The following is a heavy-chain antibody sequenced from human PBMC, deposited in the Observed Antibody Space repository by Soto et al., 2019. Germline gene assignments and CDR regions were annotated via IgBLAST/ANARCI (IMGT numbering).Heavy chain of an antibody. Sequence: SRLNLDKKTLALAQTVTLAGCPLSKSGVGVGWIRQPPGKALEWLALIYWDDDKRYSPSLKSRLTITKDTSKNQVVLTMTNMDPVDTATYYCARSYYDILTGYYSYFDYWGQGTLVTVSS. J-gene: IGHJ4*02. D-gene: IGHD3-9*01. V-gene: IGHV2-5*02. CDR1: GCPLSKSGVG. CDR3: ARSYYDILTGYYSYFDY. CDR2: IYWDDDK.